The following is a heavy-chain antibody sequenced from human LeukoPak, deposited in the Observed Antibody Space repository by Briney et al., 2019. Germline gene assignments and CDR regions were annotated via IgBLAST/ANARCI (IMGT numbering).Heavy chain of an antibody. CDR2: ISYDGSNK. Sequence: GGSLRLSCAASGFTFSSYGMHWVRQAPGKGLEWVAVISYDGSNKYYADSVKGRFTISRDNSKNTLYLQMNSLRAEDTAVYYCAKDAQRGPEPYFDYWGQGTLVTVSS. CDR1: GFTFSSYG. CDR3: AKDAQRGPEPYFDY. J-gene: IGHJ4*02. V-gene: IGHV3-30*18. D-gene: IGHD5-12*01.